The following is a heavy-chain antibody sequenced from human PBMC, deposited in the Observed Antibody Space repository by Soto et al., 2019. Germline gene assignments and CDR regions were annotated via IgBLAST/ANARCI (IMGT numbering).Heavy chain of an antibody. J-gene: IGHJ5*02. CDR2: IIPIFGTA. V-gene: IGHV1-69*01. CDR1: GGTFSSYA. CDR3: ARCGISVGVPAATGTLPNWFEP. D-gene: IGHD2-2*01. Sequence: QVQLVQSGAEVKKPGSSVKVSCKASGGTFSSYAISWVRQAPGQGRAWMGGIIPIFGTANYAQKFHGRVTITADESTSTEYMELSSLRSEDTAVYYCARCGISVGVPAATGTLPNWFEPWGQGTLGTVSS.